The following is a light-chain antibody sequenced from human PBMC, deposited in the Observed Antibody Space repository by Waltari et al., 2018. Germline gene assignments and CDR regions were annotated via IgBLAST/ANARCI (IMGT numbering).Light chain of an antibody. Sequence: QSALTQPASVSGSPGQSITISCTGTSSDVGGYNYVSWYQQDPGKAPKLMIYDVSNRPSGVSNRFYGSKSGNTASLTISGLQAEDEADYYCSSYTSSSTLFVFGTGTKVTVL. CDR1: SSDVGGYNY. V-gene: IGLV2-14*01. J-gene: IGLJ1*01. CDR2: DVS. CDR3: SSYTSSSTLFV.